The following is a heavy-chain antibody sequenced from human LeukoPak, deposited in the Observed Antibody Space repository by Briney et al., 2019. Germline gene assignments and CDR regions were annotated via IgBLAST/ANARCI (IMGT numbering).Heavy chain of an antibody. Sequence: SETLSLTCSVPGDSISSYYWRWIRQPPRKGLEWIGFIYYSGSTNYKPSLKSRVIMSVDTSKNQFSLKLSSVTAAGTAVYYCARGEYYFDYWGQGTLVTVSS. CDR1: GDSISSYY. J-gene: IGHJ4*02. CDR3: ARGEYYFDY. V-gene: IGHV4-59*01. CDR2: IYYSGST. D-gene: IGHD3-10*01.